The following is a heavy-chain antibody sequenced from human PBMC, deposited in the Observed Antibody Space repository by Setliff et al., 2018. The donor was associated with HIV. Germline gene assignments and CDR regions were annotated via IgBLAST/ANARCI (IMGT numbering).Heavy chain of an antibody. CDR1: GYSFTSSG. Sequence: ASVKVSCKASGYSFTSSGVSWVRQAPGQGLEWMGWINTNTGNPTYAQGFTGRFVFSLDTSVSTAYLQISSLKAEDTAVYYCARDLNFWSGYSDAFDIWGQGTMVTVSS. CDR3: ARDLNFWSGYSDAFDI. CDR2: INTNTGNP. J-gene: IGHJ3*02. V-gene: IGHV7-4-1*02. D-gene: IGHD3-3*01.